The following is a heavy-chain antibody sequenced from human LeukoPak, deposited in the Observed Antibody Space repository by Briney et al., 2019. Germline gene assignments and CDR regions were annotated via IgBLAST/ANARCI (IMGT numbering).Heavy chain of an antibody. J-gene: IGHJ5*02. Sequence: KTSETLSLTCTVSGVSISSSSYYWGWIRQPPGKGLEWIGSIYYSGSTNYNPSLKSRVTISVDTSKNQFSLKLSSVTAADTAVYYCARGNDYGDYDWFDPWGQGTLVTVSS. D-gene: IGHD4-17*01. CDR3: ARGNDYGDYDWFDP. CDR2: IYYSGST. CDR1: GVSISSSSYY. V-gene: IGHV4-39*07.